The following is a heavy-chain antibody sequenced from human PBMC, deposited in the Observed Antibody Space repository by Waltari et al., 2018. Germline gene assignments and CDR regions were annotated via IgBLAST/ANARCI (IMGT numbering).Heavy chain of an antibody. Sequence: QLQLQESGPGLVKPSETLSLTCTVSGGSLSSRSYYWGWIRQPPGKGLEWIGSIYYSGSTYYNPSLKSRVTISVDTSKNQFSLKLSSVTAADTAVYYCARALIWGSYRYTDYFDYWGQGTLVTVSS. D-gene: IGHD3-16*02. CDR3: ARALIWGSYRYTDYFDY. CDR1: GGSLSSRSYY. V-gene: IGHV4-39*07. J-gene: IGHJ4*02. CDR2: IYYSGST.